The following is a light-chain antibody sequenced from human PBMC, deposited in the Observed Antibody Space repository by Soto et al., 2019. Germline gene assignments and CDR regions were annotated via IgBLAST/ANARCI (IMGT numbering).Light chain of an antibody. J-gene: IGKJ4*01. CDR2: AAS. CDR3: RQTKSFPLT. CDR1: QGISSW. V-gene: IGKV1-12*01. Sequence: DIQMTQSPSSVSASVGDRVTITCRASQGISSWLTWYQQKPGKAPNLLMNAASNLQSGVPSRFSASGSGTDFSLTISSLQPEDFATYYCRQTKSFPLTFGGGTKVEIK.